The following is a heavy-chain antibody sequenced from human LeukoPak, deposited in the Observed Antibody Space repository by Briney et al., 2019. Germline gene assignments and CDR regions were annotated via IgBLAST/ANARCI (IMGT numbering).Heavy chain of an antibody. CDR1: GFTFSSYS. CDR3: ATTDHDYSKPLRP. J-gene: IGHJ5*02. V-gene: IGHV3-48*01. D-gene: IGHD4-11*01. CDR2: ISSSSSTI. Sequence: GGSLRLSCAASGFTFSSYSMNWVRQAPGKGLEWVSYISSSSSTIYYADSVKGRFTISRDNAKNSLYLQMNSLRAEDTAVYYCATTDHDYSKPLRPWGQGTLVTVSS.